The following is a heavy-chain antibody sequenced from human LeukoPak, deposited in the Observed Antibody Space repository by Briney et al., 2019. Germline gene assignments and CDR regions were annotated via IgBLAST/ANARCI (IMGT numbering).Heavy chain of an antibody. D-gene: IGHD2-2*02. J-gene: IGHJ6*02. Sequence: ASVKVSCKASGYTFTSYGISWVRQAPGQGLEWMGWISAYNGNTNYAQKLQGRVTMTTDTSTSTAHMELRSLRSDDTAVYYCARAPYCSSTSCYSGRYYYYGMDVWGQGTTVTVSS. V-gene: IGHV1-18*01. CDR3: ARAPYCSSTSCYSGRYYYYGMDV. CDR1: GYTFTSYG. CDR2: ISAYNGNT.